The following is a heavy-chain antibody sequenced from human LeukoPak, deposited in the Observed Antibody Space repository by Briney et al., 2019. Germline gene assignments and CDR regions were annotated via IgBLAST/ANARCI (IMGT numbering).Heavy chain of an antibody. CDR2: IKEDGTET. CDR1: GFMFSSNW. J-gene: IGHJ4*02. Sequence: GGSLRLSCAASGFMFSSNWMSWVRLAPGKGLEWVANIKEDGTETYYVDSVKGRFTISRGNAKNSLYLQMNSLRVEDTAVYYCAKEGRSLQTYWGQGTLVTVSS. V-gene: IGHV3-7*03. D-gene: IGHD5-24*01. CDR3: AKEGRSLQTY.